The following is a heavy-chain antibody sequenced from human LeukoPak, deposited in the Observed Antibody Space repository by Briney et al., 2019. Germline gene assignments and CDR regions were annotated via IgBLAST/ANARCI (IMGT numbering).Heavy chain of an antibody. V-gene: IGHV1-8*01. CDR2: MNPNSGNT. J-gene: IGHJ4*02. D-gene: IGHD3-3*01. CDR1: GYTLTSYD. Sequence: ASVKVSCKASGYTLTSYDINWVRQATGQGLEWMGWMNPNSGNTGYAQKFQGRVTMTRNTSISTAYMELSSLRSEDTAVYYCARVWAYDFWSGYKNLNFDYWGQGTLVTVSS. CDR3: ARVWAYDFWSGYKNLNFDY.